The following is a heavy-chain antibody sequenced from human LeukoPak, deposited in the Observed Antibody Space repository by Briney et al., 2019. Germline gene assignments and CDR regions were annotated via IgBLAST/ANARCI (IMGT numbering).Heavy chain of an antibody. V-gene: IGHV3-23*01. CDR2: ISGSGDST. CDR3: AKGRSEVVLAAMNY. D-gene: IGHD2-15*01. CDR1: GFTFNNYA. J-gene: IGHJ4*02. Sequence: GGSLRLSCAASGFTFNNYAMTWVRQAPGKGLEWASGISGSGDSTYYADSVKGRFTISRENSKDTLYLQMNTLGAEDTAIYYCAKGRSEVVLAAMNYWGQGTLVTVSS.